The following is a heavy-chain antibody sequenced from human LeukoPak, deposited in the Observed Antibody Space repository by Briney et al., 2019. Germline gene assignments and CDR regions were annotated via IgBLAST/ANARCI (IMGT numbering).Heavy chain of an antibody. J-gene: IGHJ4*02. CDR1: GGSFSGYY. CDR2: INHSGST. CDR3: ARGYAGIAAAGAYYFDY. D-gene: IGHD6-13*01. V-gene: IGHV4-34*01. Sequence: TSETLSLTCAVYGGSFSGYYWSWIRQPPGKGLEWIGEINHSGSTNYNPSLKSRVTISVDTSKNQFSLKLSSVTAADTAVYYCARGYAGIAAAGAYYFDYWGQGTLVTVSS.